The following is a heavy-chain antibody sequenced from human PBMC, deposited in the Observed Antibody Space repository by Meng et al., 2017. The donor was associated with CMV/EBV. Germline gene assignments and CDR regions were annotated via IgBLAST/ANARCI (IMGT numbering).Heavy chain of an antibody. CDR1: GFTFSNAW. D-gene: IGHD6-6*01. Sequence: GGSLRLSCAASGFTFSNAWMNWVRQAPGKGLEWVANIKQDGSEKYYVDSVKGRFTISRDNAKNSLYLQMNSLRAEDTAVYYCARKGGGSSPAFFDYWGQGTLVTVSS. CDR2: IKQDGSEK. J-gene: IGHJ4*02. CDR3: ARKGGGSSPAFFDY. V-gene: IGHV3-7*01.